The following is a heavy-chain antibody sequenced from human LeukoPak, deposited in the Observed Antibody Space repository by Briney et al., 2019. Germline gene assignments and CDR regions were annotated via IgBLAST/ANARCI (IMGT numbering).Heavy chain of an antibody. J-gene: IGHJ4*02. CDR3: ARQLCSGGSCSPDY. D-gene: IGHD2-15*01. CDR1: GGSISSSSYY. V-gene: IGHV4-39*01. Sequence: SETLSLTCTVSGGSISSSSYYWGWIRQPPGKGLEWIGSIYYSGSTYYNPSLKSRVTISVDTSKNQFSLKLSSVTAADTAVYYCARQLCSGGSCSPDYWGQGTLVTVAS. CDR2: IYYSGST.